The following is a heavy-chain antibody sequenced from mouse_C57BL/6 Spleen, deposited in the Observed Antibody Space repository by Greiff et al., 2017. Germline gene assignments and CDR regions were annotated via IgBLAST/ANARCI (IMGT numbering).Heavy chain of an antibody. V-gene: IGHV1-64*01. CDR1: GYTFTSYW. J-gene: IGHJ3*01. CDR3: ARKRAVRYSFFAY. CDR2: IHPNSGST. D-gene: IGHD1-1*01. Sequence: QVQLKQPGAELVKPGASVKLSCKASGYTFTSYWMHWVKQRPGQGLEWIGMIHPNSGSTNYNEKFKSKATLTVDKSSSTAYMQLSSLTSEDSAVYYCARKRAVRYSFFAYWGQGTLVTVSA.